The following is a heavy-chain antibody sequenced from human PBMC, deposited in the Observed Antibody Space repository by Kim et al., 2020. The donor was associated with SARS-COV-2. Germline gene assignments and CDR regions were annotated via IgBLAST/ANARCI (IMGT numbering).Heavy chain of an antibody. J-gene: IGHJ4*02. CDR1: GFTFSSYA. D-gene: IGHD3-16*02. CDR2: ISGSGGST. CDR3: AKPYYAYVWGIYRQPDY. V-gene: IGHV3-23*01. Sequence: GGSLRLSCAASGFTFSSYAMSWVRQAPGKGLEWVSAISGSGGSTYYADSVKGRFTISRDNSKNTLYLQMNSLRAEDTAVYYCAKPYYAYVWGIYRQPDYWGQEALGTLSS.